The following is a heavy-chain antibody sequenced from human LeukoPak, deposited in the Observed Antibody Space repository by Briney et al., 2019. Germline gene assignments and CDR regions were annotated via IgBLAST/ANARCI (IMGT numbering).Heavy chain of an antibody. J-gene: IGHJ3*02. CDR1: GFTFSSYA. V-gene: IGHV3-30*04. D-gene: IGHD2-2*01. Sequence: VGSLRLSCAASGFTFSSYAMRWVRQAPGKGLEWVAVISYDGSNKYYADSVKGRFTISRDNSKNTLYLQMNSLRDEDTAVYYCARGVVQAATYAFDIWGQGTMVTVSS. CDR3: ARGVVQAATYAFDI. CDR2: ISYDGSNK.